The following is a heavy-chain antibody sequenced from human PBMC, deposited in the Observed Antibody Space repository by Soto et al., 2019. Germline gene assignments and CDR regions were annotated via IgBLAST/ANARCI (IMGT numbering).Heavy chain of an antibody. Sequence: QVQLVESGGGVVQPGRSLRLSCVASGFTFSTYGMYWVRQAPGKWLEWVAVLSYDGSDKYYADSVKGRFTISRDNSKNTLYLQMNSLRAEDTAVYYCAKDQSHAFDIWGQGTMVTVSS. CDR1: GFTFSTYG. V-gene: IGHV3-30*18. CDR3: AKDQSHAFDI. J-gene: IGHJ3*02. CDR2: LSYDGSDK.